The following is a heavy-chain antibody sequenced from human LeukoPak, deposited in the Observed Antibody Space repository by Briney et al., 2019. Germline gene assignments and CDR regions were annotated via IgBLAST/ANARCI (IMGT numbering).Heavy chain of an antibody. D-gene: IGHD5-12*01. V-gene: IGHV4-59*02. Sequence: SETLTLTCTVSGGSVSSYYWNWIRQPPGKGLEWIGYISYSGTTNYNPSLKSRVTISVDTSKKQFSLKLTSATAADTAVYYCARGDDYKSTLFDYWGQGTLVTVSS. CDR2: ISYSGTT. J-gene: IGHJ4*02. CDR1: GGSVSSYY. CDR3: ARGDDYKSTLFDY.